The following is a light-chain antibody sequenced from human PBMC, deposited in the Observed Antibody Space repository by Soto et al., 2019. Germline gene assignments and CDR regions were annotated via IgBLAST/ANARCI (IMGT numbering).Light chain of an antibody. J-gene: IGLJ3*02. V-gene: IGLV2-14*01. Sequence: QSALTQPASVSGSPGQSITISCTGTSSDVGRYNYVSWYQQHPGKAPKLIIYDVSYRPSGVSDRFSGSKSGNTASLTISGLQDEDEADYYCSSYTGSSTSFGGGTKLTVL. CDR1: SSDVGRYNY. CDR2: DVS. CDR3: SSYTGSSTS.